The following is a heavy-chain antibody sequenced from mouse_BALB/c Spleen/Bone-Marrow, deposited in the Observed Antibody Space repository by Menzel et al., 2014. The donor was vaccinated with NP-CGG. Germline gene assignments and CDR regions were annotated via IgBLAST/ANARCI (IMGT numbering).Heavy chain of an antibody. CDR2: IDPANGNT. CDR1: GFNIKDTY. V-gene: IGHV14-3*02. D-gene: IGHD2-14*01. CDR3: ATYYRYDRRFAY. J-gene: IGHJ3*01. Sequence: EVHLVESGAELVKPGASVKLSCTASGFNIKDTYMHWVKQRPEQGLEWIGRIDPANGNTKYDPKFQGKATITADTSSNTAYLQLSSLTSADTAVYYCATYYRYDRRFAYWGQGTLVTVSA.